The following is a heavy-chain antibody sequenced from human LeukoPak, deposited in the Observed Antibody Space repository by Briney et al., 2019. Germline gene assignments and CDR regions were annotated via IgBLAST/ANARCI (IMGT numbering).Heavy chain of an antibody. V-gene: IGHV4-59*01. CDR3: ARVGDGNFDY. CDR1: GGSISAYY. CDR2: IYYSGNS. J-gene: IGHJ4*03. Sequence: SETLSLTCTVSGGSISAYYWSWIRQPPGEGLEWIGYIYYSGNSNYNPSLKSRVTISIDTSENQFSLKLNSVTAADTAVYYCARVGDGNFDYWGQGTTVTVSS.